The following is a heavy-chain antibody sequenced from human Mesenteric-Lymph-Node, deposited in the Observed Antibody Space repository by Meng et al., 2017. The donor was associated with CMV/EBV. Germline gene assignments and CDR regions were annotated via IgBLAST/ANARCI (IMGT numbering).Heavy chain of an antibody. CDR2: INPSGGAT. J-gene: IGHJ4*02. D-gene: IGHD1-26*01. CDR3: ARVPSWEPSHLEY. Sequence: ASVKVSCKASGYTFTSYYIHWVRQAPGQGLEWMGIINPSGGATTYAQNFQGRITMTRDTSTGTVYMELSSLRSEDTAVYYCARVPSWEPSHLEYWGQGTLVTVSS. CDR1: GYTFTSYY. V-gene: IGHV1-46*01.